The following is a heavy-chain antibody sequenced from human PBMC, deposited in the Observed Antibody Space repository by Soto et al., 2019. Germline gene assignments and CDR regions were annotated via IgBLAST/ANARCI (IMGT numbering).Heavy chain of an antibody. J-gene: IGHJ6*02. CDR2: ISYDGSNK. CDR3: AKDSYSSSSYYYGMDV. Sequence: QVQLVESGGGVVQPGRSLRLSCAASGFTFSSYGMHWVRQAPGEGLEWVAVISYDGSNKYYADSVTGRFTVSRDNSQHTLFLHMTSLRGEDTAVYYCAKDSYSSSSYYYGMDVWGQEKTVTVSS. CDR1: GFTFSSYG. D-gene: IGHD6-6*01. V-gene: IGHV3-30*18.